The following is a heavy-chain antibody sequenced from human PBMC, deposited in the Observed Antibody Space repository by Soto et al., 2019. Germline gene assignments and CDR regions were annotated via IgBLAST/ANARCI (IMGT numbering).Heavy chain of an antibody. CDR1: GYTFTSYG. CDR3: ASGDSSGYLDYYYYGMDV. CDR2: ISAYNGNT. J-gene: IGHJ6*02. Sequence: RASVKVSCKASGYTFTSYGISWVRQAPGQGLEWMGWISAYNGNTNYAQKLQGRVTMTTDTSTSTAYMELRSLRSDDTAVYYCASGDSSGYLDYYYYGMDVWGQGTTVTVSS. V-gene: IGHV1-18*04. D-gene: IGHD3-22*01.